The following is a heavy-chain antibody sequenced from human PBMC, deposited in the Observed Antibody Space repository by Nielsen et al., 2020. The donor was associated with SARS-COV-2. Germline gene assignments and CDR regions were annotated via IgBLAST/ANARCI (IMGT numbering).Heavy chain of an antibody. CDR3: ARSKGRYYDSSGYYSY. D-gene: IGHD3-22*01. J-gene: IGHJ4*02. CDR2: ISSSSSYI. CDR1: GFTFSSYS. V-gene: IGHV3-21*01. Sequence: GGSLRLSCAASGFTFSSYSMNWVRQAPGKGLEWVSSISSSSSYIYYADSVKGRFTISRDNAKNSLYLQMNSLRAEDTAVYYCARSKGRYYDSSGYYSYWGQGTLVTVSS.